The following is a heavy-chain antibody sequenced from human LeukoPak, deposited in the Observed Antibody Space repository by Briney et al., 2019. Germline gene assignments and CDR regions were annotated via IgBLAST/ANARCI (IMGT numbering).Heavy chain of an antibody. CDR2: INAGNGNT. J-gene: IGHJ6*03. D-gene: IGHD2-2*01. Sequence: PGGSLRLSCAASGITFSSFGMHWVRQAPGQRLEWMGWINAGNGNTKYSQEFQGRVTITRDTSASTAYMELSSLRSEDMAVYYCARGPAELTMDVWGKGTTVTVSS. CDR1: GITFSSFG. V-gene: IGHV1-3*03. CDR3: ARGPAELTMDV.